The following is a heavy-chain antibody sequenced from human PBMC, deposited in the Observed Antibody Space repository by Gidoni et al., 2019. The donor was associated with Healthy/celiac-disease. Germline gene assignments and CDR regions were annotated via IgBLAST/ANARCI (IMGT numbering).Heavy chain of an antibody. CDR3: AKGQYDFWSGDKPNYGMDV. CDR2: ISGSGGST. V-gene: IGHV3-23*04. Sequence: EVQLVESGGGLVQPGGSLRLSCAASGFTFSSYAMSWVRQAPGKGLEWVSAISGSGGSTYYADSVKGRFTISRDNSKNTLYLQMNSLRAEDTAVYYCAKGQYDFWSGDKPNYGMDVWGQGTTVTVSS. D-gene: IGHD3-3*01. J-gene: IGHJ6*02. CDR1: GFTFSSYA.